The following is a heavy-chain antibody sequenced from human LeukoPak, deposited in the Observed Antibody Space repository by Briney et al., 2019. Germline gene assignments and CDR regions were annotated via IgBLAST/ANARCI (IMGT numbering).Heavy chain of an antibody. CDR1: GGSISSYY. CDR3: ARVLGSGYSDY. Sequence: LETLSLTCTVSGGSISSYYWSWIRQPPGKELEWLGYIYSSGSTNYNPSLKSRVTVSVDASKKQFSLKLSSVTAADTAVYYCARVLGSGYSDYWGQGTLVTVSS. D-gene: IGHD2-15*01. CDR2: IYSSGST. J-gene: IGHJ4*02. V-gene: IGHV4-59*01.